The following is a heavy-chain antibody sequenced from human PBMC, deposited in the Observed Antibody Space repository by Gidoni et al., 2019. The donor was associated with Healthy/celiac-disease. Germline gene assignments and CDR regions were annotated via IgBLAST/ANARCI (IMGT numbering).Heavy chain of an antibody. CDR1: GFTVSNYA. CDR2: MSGSGGST. J-gene: IGHJ4*02. V-gene: IGHV3-23*01. CDR3: AKEPRGSGYYYCDY. Sequence: EVQLLESGGGLVQPGGSLRLSCAASGFTVSNYAMSWVRQAPGKGLEWYSAMSGSGGSTYYADSVKGRFTISRDNSKSTLFLQMNSLRVEDTAIYYCAKEPRGSGYYYCDYWGQGTLVTVSS. D-gene: IGHD3-22*01.